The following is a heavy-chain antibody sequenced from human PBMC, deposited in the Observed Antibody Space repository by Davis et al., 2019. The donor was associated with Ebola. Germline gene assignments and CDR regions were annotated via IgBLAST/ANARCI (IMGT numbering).Heavy chain of an antibody. CDR3: ARRRVIHDLSTNDYFDI. V-gene: IGHV5-51*01. D-gene: IGHD5/OR15-5a*01. CDR1: GYRFTNYW. Sequence: GGSLRLSCRASGYRFTNYWIGWVRQPSGRGLEWMGIIYPGDSDTRYSPSFQGQVTIPADQSISTAYLQWSSLKASDTAMYYCARRRVIHDLSTNDYFDIWGQGTLVTVSS. CDR2: IYPGDSDT. J-gene: IGHJ4*02.